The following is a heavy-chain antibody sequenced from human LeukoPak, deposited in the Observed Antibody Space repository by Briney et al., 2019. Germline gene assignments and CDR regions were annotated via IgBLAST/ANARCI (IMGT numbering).Heavy chain of an antibody. CDR3: AREGGDS. Sequence: PGGSLRLSCVGSGFTFSGFGMRWVRQAPGKGLEHVSAISRNGDSTYSASSVKGRFTISRDDSKNTVYLRMGSLRTEDMGVYYCAREGGDSWGQGTLVTVSS. J-gene: IGHJ5*01. CDR1: GFTFSGFG. V-gene: IGHV3-64*01. D-gene: IGHD3-16*01. CDR2: ISRNGDST.